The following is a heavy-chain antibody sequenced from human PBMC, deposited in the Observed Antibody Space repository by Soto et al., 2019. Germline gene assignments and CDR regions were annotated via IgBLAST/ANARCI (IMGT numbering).Heavy chain of an antibody. CDR1: GYTFTGYY. CDR3: ARDQDIAAAGGYYYYGMDV. Sequence: QVQLVQSGAEVKKPGASVKVSCKASGYTFTGYYMHWVRQAPGQGREWMGWINPNSGGTNYAKKFQGRVTMTRDTAISTAYMELSRLRSDDTAVYYCARDQDIAAAGGYYYYGMDVWGQGTTVTVSS. D-gene: IGHD6-13*01. J-gene: IGHJ6*02. CDR2: INPNSGGT. V-gene: IGHV1-2*02.